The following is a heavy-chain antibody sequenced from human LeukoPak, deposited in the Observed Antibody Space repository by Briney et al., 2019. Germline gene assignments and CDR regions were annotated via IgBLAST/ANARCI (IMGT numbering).Heavy chain of an antibody. D-gene: IGHD1-14*01. CDR1: GFTFDDYA. CDR2: ISWNSGST. Sequence: GGSLRLSCAASGFTFDDYAMHWVRQVPGKGLEWVSGISWNSGSTGYAGSVKGRFTMSRDSTKNSLYLQMNSLTPDATALYYCVRGNFRPAQWFARWGQGTLVTVSS. V-gene: IGHV3-9*01. CDR3: VRGNFRPAQWFAR. J-gene: IGHJ5*02.